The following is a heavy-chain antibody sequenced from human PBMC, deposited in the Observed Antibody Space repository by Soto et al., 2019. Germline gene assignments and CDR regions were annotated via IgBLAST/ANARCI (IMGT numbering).Heavy chain of an antibody. Sequence: QVQLVQSGAEVKKPGASVKVSCKASGYIFTNYGFNWVRQAPGQGLEWMGWINTYNGNTNYAQKLHGRVTMTTDTSTTTAYMELRSLRSEDTAVYYCARDSYGNFDYWGQGTLVTVSS. J-gene: IGHJ4*02. D-gene: IGHD3-10*01. CDR2: INTYNGNT. CDR3: ARDSYGNFDY. V-gene: IGHV1-18*01. CDR1: GYIFTNYG.